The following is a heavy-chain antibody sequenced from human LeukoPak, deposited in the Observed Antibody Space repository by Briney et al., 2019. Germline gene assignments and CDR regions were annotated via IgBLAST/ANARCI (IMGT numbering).Heavy chain of an antibody. J-gene: IGHJ5*02. CDR3: ARPNCDFWSGYQSVWFDP. V-gene: IGHV4-39*01. Sequence: SETLSLTCTVSGGSLSSSSYYWGWIRQPPGKGLEWIGSIYYSGSTYYNPSLKSRVTISVDTSKNQFSLKLSSVTAADTAVYYCARPNCDFWSGYQSVWFDPWGQGTLVTVSS. CDR1: GGSLSSSSYY. D-gene: IGHD3-3*01. CDR2: IYYSGST.